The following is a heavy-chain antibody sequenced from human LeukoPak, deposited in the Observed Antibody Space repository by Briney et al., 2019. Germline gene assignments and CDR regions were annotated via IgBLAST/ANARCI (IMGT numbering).Heavy chain of an antibody. CDR3: AKTHYYGSGSPAGY. J-gene: IGHJ4*02. CDR2: ISPSGGVT. D-gene: IGHD3-10*01. Sequence: GGSLRLSCATSGFTFSSYAMSWVRQAPGKGLEWVSTISPSGGVTFYSDSVRGRFTISRDNSKNTLYLQMNSLRAEDTAVYYCAKTHYYGSGSPAGYWGQGTLVTVSS. V-gene: IGHV3-23*01. CDR1: GFTFSSYA.